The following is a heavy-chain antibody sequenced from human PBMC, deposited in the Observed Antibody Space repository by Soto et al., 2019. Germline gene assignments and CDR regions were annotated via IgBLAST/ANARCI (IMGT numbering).Heavy chain of an antibody. CDR3: ARGPSGDKVDY. CDR2: IYDGGST. J-gene: IGHJ4*02. Sequence: QVQLQESGPGLVKPSQTLSLPCTVSGDSISNVNYCWRWIRQAPDKGLEWIGPIYDGGSTYNNPSLTSRVTISVDTSKNQFSLQLRSVSAADTAVYYCARGPSGDKVDYWGQGTLVTVSS. V-gene: IGHV4-30-4*01. D-gene: IGHD7-27*01. CDR1: GDSISNVNYC.